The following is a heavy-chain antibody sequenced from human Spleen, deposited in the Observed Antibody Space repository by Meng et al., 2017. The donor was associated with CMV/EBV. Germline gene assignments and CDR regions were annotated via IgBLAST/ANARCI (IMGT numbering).Heavy chain of an antibody. V-gene: IGHV5-51*01. J-gene: IGHJ4*02. CDR1: RYSFSSSW. D-gene: IGHD4/OR15-4a*01. CDR3: ARRKWGSNLFDY. CDR2: IYPGDSDT. Sequence: GESLKISCKGSRYSFSSSWIGWVRQQSGKGLEWMGIIYPGDSDTRYSPSFQGQVTISADKSIGTAYLQWSSLKASDTGIYYCARRKWGSNLFDYWGQGTLVTVSS.